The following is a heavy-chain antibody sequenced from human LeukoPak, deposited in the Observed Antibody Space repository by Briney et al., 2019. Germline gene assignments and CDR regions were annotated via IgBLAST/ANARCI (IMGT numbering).Heavy chain of an antibody. D-gene: IGHD3-10*01. CDR2: INLSCCNT. CDR3: ARVFRRDYYGSGGLYDAFDI. CDR1: GYTFTSYY. J-gene: IGHJ3*02. V-gene: IGHV1-46*01. Sequence: AAVKVSCKASGYTFTSYYMHWVRQAPAQGLEWMGIINLSCCNTNYAQKFQGRVTMTRDTSTSTVYMELSSLRSEDTAVYYCARVFRRDYYGSGGLYDAFDIWGQGTMVTVSS.